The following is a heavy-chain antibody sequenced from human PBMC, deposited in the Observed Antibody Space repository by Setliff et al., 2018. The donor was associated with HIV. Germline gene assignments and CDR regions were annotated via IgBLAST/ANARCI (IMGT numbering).Heavy chain of an antibody. CDR2: IYYSGNT. J-gene: IGHJ4*02. CDR3: ARSLTKQLVLGTSREYYFDS. D-gene: IGHD6-13*01. Sequence: ASETLSLTCTVSGDSVSSASYYWSWIRQPPGKGPEWIGYIYYSGNTYYNPSLKSRVTISVDTSKNQFSLKLSSLTAADTAVYYCARSLTKQLVLGTSREYYFDSWGLGALVTVSS. V-gene: IGHV4-61*01. CDR1: GDSVSSASYY.